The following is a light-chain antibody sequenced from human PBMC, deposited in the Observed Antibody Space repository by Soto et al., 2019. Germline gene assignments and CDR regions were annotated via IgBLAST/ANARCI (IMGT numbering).Light chain of an antibody. CDR1: ISNIGSNT. V-gene: IGLV1-44*01. Sequence: QSVLTQPPSASGTPVQRVTISFSGSISNIGSNTVNWYQKLPGTAPKLLIYTNNQRPSGVSDRFSGSKSGTSASLAISGLQSEDEADYYCAAWDDSLNGLYVFGTGTKVTVL. J-gene: IGLJ1*01. CDR2: TNN. CDR3: AAWDDSLNGLYV.